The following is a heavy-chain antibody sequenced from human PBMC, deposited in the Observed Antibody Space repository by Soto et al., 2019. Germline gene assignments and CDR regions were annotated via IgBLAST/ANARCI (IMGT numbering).Heavy chain of an antibody. Sequence: SETLSLTCSVSGDSVARHDYFWSWVRQPPGKGLEWIGYMYYSGNTNYNPSLESRLSIVLDTSKNQFSLRLTSVTTADTAVYYCASLAYCSSVTCSSTNVFDVWGQGILVTVSS. CDR2: MYYSGNT. CDR3: ASLAYCSSVTCSSTNVFDV. CDR1: GDSVARHDYF. J-gene: IGHJ4*02. V-gene: IGHV4-61*08. D-gene: IGHD2-2*01.